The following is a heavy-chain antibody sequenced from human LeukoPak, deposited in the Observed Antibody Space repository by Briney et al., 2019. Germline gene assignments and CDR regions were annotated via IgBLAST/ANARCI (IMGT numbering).Heavy chain of an antibody. Sequence: ASVKFSCKASGYTFTDYYTHWVRHAPGQGNEWMGWINPNSGGTNHAQKLQGRVTMTRDTSISTAYMELSSLRSDDTAMYYCARSYSGFGYALHDYWGQGTLVTVSS. V-gene: IGHV1-2*02. D-gene: IGHD1-26*01. CDR2: INPNSGGT. CDR3: ARSYSGFGYALHDY. CDR1: GYTFTDYY. J-gene: IGHJ4*02.